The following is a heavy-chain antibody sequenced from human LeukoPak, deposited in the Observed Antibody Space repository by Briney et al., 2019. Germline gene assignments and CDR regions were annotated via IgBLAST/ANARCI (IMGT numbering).Heavy chain of an antibody. D-gene: IGHD3-22*01. CDR3: AKDVNYYDSSGYWGRSGHGYYWYFDL. J-gene: IGHJ2*01. V-gene: IGHV3-23*01. Sequence: GGSLRLSCAASGFTFSSCAMSWVRQAPGKGLEWVSAISGSGGSTYYADSVKGRFTISRDNSKNTLYLQMNSLRAEDTAVYYCAKDVNYYDSSGYWGRSGHGYYWYFDLWGRGTLVTVSS. CDR2: ISGSGGST. CDR1: GFTFSSCA.